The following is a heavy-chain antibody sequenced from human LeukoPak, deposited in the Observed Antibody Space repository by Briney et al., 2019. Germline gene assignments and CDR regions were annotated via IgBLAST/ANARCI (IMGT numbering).Heavy chain of an antibody. CDR3: AKLAVTTCMDV. Sequence: PGRSLRLSCAASGFTFSSYGVHWVRQAPGKGLEWVAVISYDGSNKYYADSVKGRFTISRDNSRNTLYLQMNSLRAEDTAVYYCAKLAVTTCMDVWGQGTTVTVSS. CDR1: GFTFSSYG. CDR2: ISYDGSNK. V-gene: IGHV3-30*18. D-gene: IGHD4-17*01. J-gene: IGHJ6*02.